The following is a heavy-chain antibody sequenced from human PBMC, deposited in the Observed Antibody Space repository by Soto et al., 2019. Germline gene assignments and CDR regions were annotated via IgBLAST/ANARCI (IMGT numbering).Heavy chain of an antibody. J-gene: IGHJ5*02. D-gene: IGHD1-1*01. V-gene: IGHV1-69*06. CDR3: VRDRRDWEHPGGFDP. Sequence: VQLVQSGAEVKKPGSSVKVSCEVSGGTFGTYAFTWVRQAPGQGLEWMGGITPIFGSPYYAQKFQDRVTITADKSTTTIYMELSALGSEDTAVYFCVRDRRDWEHPGGFDPCGQGTLVTVSS. CDR2: ITPIFGSP. CDR1: GGTFGTYA.